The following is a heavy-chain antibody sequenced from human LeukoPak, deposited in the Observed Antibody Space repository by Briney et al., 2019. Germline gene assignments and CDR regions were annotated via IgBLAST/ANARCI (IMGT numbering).Heavy chain of an antibody. CDR2: ISGSGGST. D-gene: IGHD2-15*01. V-gene: IGHV3-23*01. CDR3: AKATRNDLGNFDY. CDR1: GFTVSSNY. Sequence: PGGSLGLSCAASGFTVSSNYMSWVRQAPGKGLEWVSAISGSGGSTYYADSVKGRFTISRDNSKNTLYLQMNSLRAEDTAVYYCAKATRNDLGNFDYWGQGTLVTVSS. J-gene: IGHJ4*02.